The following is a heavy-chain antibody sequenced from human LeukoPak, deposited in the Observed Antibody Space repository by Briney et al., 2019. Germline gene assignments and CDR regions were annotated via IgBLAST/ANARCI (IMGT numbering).Heavy chain of an antibody. V-gene: IGHV1-69*04. J-gene: IGHJ6*02. Sequence: SVKVSCKASGCTFTSYAISWVRQAPGQGLEWMGRIIPILCIANYAQKFQGRVTITADKSTSTAYMELSSLRSDDTAVYYCARGGTRRQLVLVSYYGMDVWGQGTTVTVSS. CDR2: IIPILCIA. D-gene: IGHD6-13*01. CDR3: ARGGTRRQLVLVSYYGMDV. CDR1: GCTFTSYA.